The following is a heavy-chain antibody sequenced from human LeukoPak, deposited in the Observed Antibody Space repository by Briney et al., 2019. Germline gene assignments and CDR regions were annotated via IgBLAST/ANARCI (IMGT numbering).Heavy chain of an antibody. CDR3: ARDRSAIAAAGTEFGY. CDR2: ISSGTSGST. J-gene: IGHJ4*02. CDR1: GFAFSSYA. V-gene: IGHV3-23*01. Sequence: GGSLRLSCAASGFAFSSYAMSWVRQAPGKGLEWVSTISSGTSGSTYYADSVKGRFTVSRDNSKNTLYLQMNSLRAEDTAAYYCARDRSAIAAAGTEFGYWGQGTLVSVSS. D-gene: IGHD6-13*01.